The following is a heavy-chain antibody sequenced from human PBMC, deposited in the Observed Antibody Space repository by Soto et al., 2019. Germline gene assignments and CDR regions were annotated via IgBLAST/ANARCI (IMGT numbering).Heavy chain of an antibody. CDR2: IIAYNGNT. V-gene: IGHV1-18*04. Sequence: ASVKVSWTASCDTSASCGISWVRQSPGQGLEWMGWIIAYNGNTNYVQKLQGRVTMTTDTSTRTAYMDLRSLKTEDTAVQSCTAEDSSGPDLDYWRQGTLETVSP. CDR3: TAEDSSGPDLDY. D-gene: IGHD3-22*01. J-gene: IGHJ4*02. CDR1: CDTSASCG.